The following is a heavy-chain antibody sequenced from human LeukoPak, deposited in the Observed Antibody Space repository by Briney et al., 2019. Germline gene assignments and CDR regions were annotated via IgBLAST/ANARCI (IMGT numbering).Heavy chain of an antibody. Sequence: VASVKVSCKASGGTFSSYAISWVRQAPGQGLEWMGGIIPIFGTANYAQKFQGRVTITADESTSTAYMGLSSLRSEDTAVYYCARGPDIAMGTFDYWGQGTLVTVSS. CDR2: IIPIFGTA. CDR1: GGTFSSYA. D-gene: IGHD5-18*01. CDR3: ARGPDIAMGTFDY. J-gene: IGHJ4*02. V-gene: IGHV1-69*13.